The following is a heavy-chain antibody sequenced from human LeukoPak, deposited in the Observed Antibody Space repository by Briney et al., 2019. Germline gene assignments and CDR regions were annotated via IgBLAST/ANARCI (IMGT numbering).Heavy chain of an antibody. V-gene: IGHV4-59*01. D-gene: IGHD2-2*01. Sequence: SETLSLTCTVSGGSISSYYWSWIRQPPGKGLEWIGYIYYSGSTNYNPSLKSRVTISVDTSKNQFSLKLTSVTAADTAVYYCARGRFVPAAMRPELGWFDPWGQGTLVTVSS. CDR3: ARGRFVPAAMRPELGWFDP. J-gene: IGHJ5*02. CDR1: GGSISSYY. CDR2: IYYSGST.